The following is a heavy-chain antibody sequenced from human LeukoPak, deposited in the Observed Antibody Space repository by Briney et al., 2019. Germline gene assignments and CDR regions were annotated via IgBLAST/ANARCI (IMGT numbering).Heavy chain of an antibody. Sequence: GGSLRLSCAASGFTFSSYSMNWVRQAPGKGLEWVSSISGSSSYIYYADSVKGRFTISRDNAKNSLYLRMNSLRAEDTAVYYCAAHEKGYCSSTSCTNYYYYGMDVWGKGTTVTVSS. D-gene: IGHD2-2*01. CDR3: AAHEKGYCSSTSCTNYYYYGMDV. J-gene: IGHJ6*04. CDR1: GFTFSSYS. CDR2: ISGSSSYI. V-gene: IGHV3-21*01.